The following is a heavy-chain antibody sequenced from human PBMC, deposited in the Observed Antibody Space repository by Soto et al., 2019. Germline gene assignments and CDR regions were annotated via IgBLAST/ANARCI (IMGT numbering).Heavy chain of an antibody. CDR3: ARDLSSSYSYAMDL. CDR1: DFAFRLHG. CDR2: VWHDGTRK. J-gene: IGHJ6*02. D-gene: IGHD3-10*01. V-gene: IGHV3-33*01. Sequence: QVHLVESGGGIVQPGGSLTLSCSVSDFAFRLHGIHWVRQTPGKGLKWVAMVWHDGTRKYFRDSVRGRFTISRDSAKNKVYLQMNNLRGVDSALYFCARDLSSSYSYAMDLWGQGTTVTVSS.